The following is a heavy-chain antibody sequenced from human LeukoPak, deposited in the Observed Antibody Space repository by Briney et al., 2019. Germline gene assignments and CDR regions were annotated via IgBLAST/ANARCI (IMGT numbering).Heavy chain of an antibody. V-gene: IGHV4-34*01. CDR1: GGSFSGYY. D-gene: IGHD6-19*01. J-gene: IGHJ4*02. Sequence: SETLSLTCAVYGGSFSGYYWSWIRQPPGKGLEWIGEINHSGSTNYNPTLKSRVTISVDTSKNQFSLKLSSVTAADTAVYYCARGQYSSGWYDYWGQGTLVTVSS. CDR2: INHSGST. CDR3: ARGQYSSGWYDY.